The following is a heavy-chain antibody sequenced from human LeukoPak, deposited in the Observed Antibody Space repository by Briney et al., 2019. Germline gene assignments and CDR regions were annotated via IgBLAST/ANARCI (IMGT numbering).Heavy chain of an antibody. D-gene: IGHD6-13*01. V-gene: IGHV3-9*01. CDR3: AKELSYSSSWYWFDP. J-gene: IGHJ5*02. CDR1: GFTFDDYA. CDR2: ISWNSGSI. Sequence: GRSLRLSCAASGFTFDDYAMHWVRQAPGKGLEWVSGISWNSGSIGYADSVKGRFTISRDNAKNSLYLQMNSLRAEDTALYYCAKELSYSSSWYWFDPWGQGTLVTVSS.